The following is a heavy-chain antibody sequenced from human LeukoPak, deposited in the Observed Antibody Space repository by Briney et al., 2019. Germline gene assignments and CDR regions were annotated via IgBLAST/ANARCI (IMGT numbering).Heavy chain of an antibody. CDR3: ARGVVTDGYYMDV. J-gene: IGHJ6*03. V-gene: IGHV4-31*03. D-gene: IGHD2-21*02. Sequence: PSETLSLTCTVSGGSISSGGYYWSWIRQHPGKGLEWIGYIYYSGSTYYNPSLKSRVTISVDTSKNQFSLKLSSVTAADTAVYYCARGVVTDGYYMDVWGKGTTVTVSS. CDR2: IYYSGST. CDR1: GGSISSGGYY.